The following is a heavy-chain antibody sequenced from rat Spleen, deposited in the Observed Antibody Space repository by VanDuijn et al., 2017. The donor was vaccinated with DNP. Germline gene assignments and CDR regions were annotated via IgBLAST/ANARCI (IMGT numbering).Heavy chain of an antibody. CDR2: ISPSGSRT. CDR1: GFTFSNYY. CDR3: ARVQLGYYALDA. J-gene: IGHJ4*01. D-gene: IGHD5-1*01. V-gene: IGHV5-7*01. Sequence: EVQLVESGGGLVQPGRSLKLSCAASGFTFSNYYMAWVRQAPKQGLEWVADISPSGSRTHYRDSVKGRFTISRDNAKSTLYLQMDSLRSEDTATYYCARVQLGYYALDAWGQGTSVTVSS.